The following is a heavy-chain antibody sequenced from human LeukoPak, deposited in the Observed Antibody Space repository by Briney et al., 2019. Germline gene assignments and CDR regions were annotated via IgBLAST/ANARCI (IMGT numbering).Heavy chain of an antibody. Sequence: SGPTLVKPTQTLTLTCTFSGFSLSTSGVGVGWIRQPPGKALEWLALIYWNDDKRYSPSLKSRLTITKDTSKNQVVPTMTNMDPVDTATYYCAHHMPPDAFDIWGQGTMVTVSS. CDR1: GFSLSTSGVG. V-gene: IGHV2-5*01. CDR2: IYWNDDK. CDR3: AHHMPPDAFDI. J-gene: IGHJ3*02. D-gene: IGHD2-2*01.